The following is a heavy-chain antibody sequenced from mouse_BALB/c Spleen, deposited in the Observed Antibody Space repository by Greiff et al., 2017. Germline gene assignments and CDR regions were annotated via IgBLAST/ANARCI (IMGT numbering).Heavy chain of an antibody. CDR1: GFTFSSFG. J-gene: IGHJ4*01. V-gene: IGHV5-17*02. Sequence: EVKVVESGGGLVQPGGSRKLSCAASGFTFSSFGMHWVRQAPEKGLEWVAYISSGSSTIYYADTVKGRFTISRDNPKNTLFLQMTSLRSEDTAMYYCARKAYDYDRRVYAMDYWGQGTSVTVSS. CDR3: ARKAYDYDRRVYAMDY. CDR2: ISSGSSTI. D-gene: IGHD2-4*01.